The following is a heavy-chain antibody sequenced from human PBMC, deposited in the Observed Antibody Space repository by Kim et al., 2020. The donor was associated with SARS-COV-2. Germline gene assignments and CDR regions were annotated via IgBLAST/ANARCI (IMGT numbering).Heavy chain of an antibody. Sequence: GGSLRLSCAASGFTFSSYGMHWVRQAPGKGLEWVAVIWYDGSNKYYADSVKGRFTISRDNSKNTLYLQMNSLRAEDTAVYYCARDGVSSGWLLGNFDYWGQGTLVTVSS. J-gene: IGHJ4*02. V-gene: IGHV3-33*01. CDR1: GFTFSSYG. D-gene: IGHD6-19*01. CDR3: ARDGVSSGWLLGNFDY. CDR2: IWYDGSNK.